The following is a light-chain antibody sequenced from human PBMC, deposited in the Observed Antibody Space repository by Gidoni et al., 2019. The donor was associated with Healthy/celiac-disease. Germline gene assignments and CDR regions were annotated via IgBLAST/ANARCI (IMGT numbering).Light chain of an antibody. Sequence: EIVLTQSPATLSLSPGERATLSCRASQSVSSYLAWYQQKPGQAPRLLIYDASNRATGIPARFSGSGSGTDFTLTISSLEPEDFAVYYCQKRSNLLFGGGTKVEIK. J-gene: IGKJ4*01. CDR3: QKRSNLL. CDR2: DAS. V-gene: IGKV3-11*01. CDR1: QSVSSY.